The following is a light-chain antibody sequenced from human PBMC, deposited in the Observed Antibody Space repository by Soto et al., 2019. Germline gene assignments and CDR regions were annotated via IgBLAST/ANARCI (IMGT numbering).Light chain of an antibody. J-gene: IGKJ2*02. CDR3: MQALQTQWT. V-gene: IGKV2-28*01. CDR2: LGS. CDR1: QSLLHSNGYNY. Sequence: DIVMTQSPLSLPVTPGEPASISCRSSQSLLHSNGYNYLDWYLQKPGQSPQLLIYLGSNRASGVPDRFSGSGSGTDFTLKISRVEAADVGVYYCMQALQTQWTFGQGTKLEIK.